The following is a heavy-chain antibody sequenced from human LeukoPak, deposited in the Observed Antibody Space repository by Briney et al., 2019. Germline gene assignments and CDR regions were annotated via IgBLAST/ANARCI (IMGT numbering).Heavy chain of an antibody. J-gene: IGHJ6*03. Sequence: ASVKVSCKASGYTFTGYYMHWVRQAPGQGLEWMGWINPNSGGTNYAQKFQGRVTMTRDTSISTAYMELSRLRSDDTAVYYCARVGQQLVQNYYYMDVWGKGTTVTVSS. D-gene: IGHD6-13*01. V-gene: IGHV1-2*02. CDR2: INPNSGGT. CDR3: ARVGQQLVQNYYYMDV. CDR1: GYTFTGYY.